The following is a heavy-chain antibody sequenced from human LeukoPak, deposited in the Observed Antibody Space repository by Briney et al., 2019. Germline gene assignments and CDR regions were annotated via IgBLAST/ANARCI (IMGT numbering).Heavy chain of an antibody. CDR1: GGTFSSYA. CDR3: AREGVAVAETLSFDY. D-gene: IGHD6-19*01. Sequence: GASVKVSCKAPGGTFSSYAISWVRQAPGQGLEWMGGIIPIFGTANYAQKFQGRVTITADESTSTAYMELSSLRSEDTAVYYCAREGVAVAETLSFDYWGQGTLVTVSS. V-gene: IGHV1-69*01. J-gene: IGHJ4*02. CDR2: IIPIFGTA.